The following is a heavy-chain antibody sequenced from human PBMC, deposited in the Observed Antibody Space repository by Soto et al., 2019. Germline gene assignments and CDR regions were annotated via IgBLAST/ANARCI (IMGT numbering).Heavy chain of an antibody. CDR3: ARDEAYSSSEIHY. CDR2: MNANSGNT. CDR1: GYTFTSYD. V-gene: IGHV1-8*01. D-gene: IGHD6-13*01. J-gene: IGHJ4*02. Sequence: ASVKVSCKASGYTFTSYDINWVRQATGQRLEWMGWMNANSGNTGYAQKFQGRVTITRDTSVSTAYMELSSLRSEDTAVYYCARDEAYSSSEIHYWGQGTLVTVSS.